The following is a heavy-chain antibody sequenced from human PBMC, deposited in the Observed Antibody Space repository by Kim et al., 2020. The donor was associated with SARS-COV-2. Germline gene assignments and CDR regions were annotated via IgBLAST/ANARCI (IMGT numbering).Heavy chain of an antibody. V-gene: IGHV3-23*01. CDR2: IGGSGDST. CDR3: ARGNSASCYSAMDV. CDR1: GFTFSSYA. J-gene: IGHJ6*02. Sequence: GGSLRLSCAASGFTFSSYAITWVRQAPGKGLEWDSCIGGSGDSTFYAGSVKGRFTISRDNSENTLYLQTNSLRVEDTAVYYCARGNSASCYSAMDVWGQG. D-gene: IGHD2-2*02.